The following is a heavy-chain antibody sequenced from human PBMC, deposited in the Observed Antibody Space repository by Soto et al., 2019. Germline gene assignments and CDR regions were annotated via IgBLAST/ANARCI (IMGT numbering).Heavy chain of an antibody. CDR1: GFTFSSYA. CDR2: ISYDGSNK. V-gene: IGHV3-30-3*01. CDR3: ARDRMGV. J-gene: IGHJ6*02. Sequence: QVQLVESGGGVVQPGRSLRLSCAASGFTFSSYAMHWVRQAPGKGLEWVAVISYDGSNKYYADSVKGRFTISRDNSKNTLYLQMNSLRAEDTAVYYCARDRMGVWGQGTTVTVSS.